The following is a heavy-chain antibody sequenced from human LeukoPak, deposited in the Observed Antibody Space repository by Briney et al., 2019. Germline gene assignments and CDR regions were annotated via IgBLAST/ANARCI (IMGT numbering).Heavy chain of an antibody. V-gene: IGHV4-34*01. J-gene: IGHJ4*02. D-gene: IGHD3-22*01. CDR1: GGSFSGYY. Sequence: SENLSLTCAVYGGSFSGYYWSWIRQPPGKGLEWIGEINHSGSTNYNPSLKSRVTISVDTSKNQFSLKLSSVTAADTAVYYCARAADYYDSSGYYPLDYWGQGTLVTVSS. CDR2: INHSGST. CDR3: ARAADYYDSSGYYPLDY.